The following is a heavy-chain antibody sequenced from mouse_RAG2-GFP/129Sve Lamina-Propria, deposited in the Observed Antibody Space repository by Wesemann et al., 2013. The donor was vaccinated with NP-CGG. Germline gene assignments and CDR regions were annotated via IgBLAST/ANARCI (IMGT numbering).Heavy chain of an antibody. V-gene: IGHV1-63*01. Sequence: PGTSVKMSCKASGYTFTNYWIGWAKQRPGHGLEWIGDIYPGGGYTNYNEKFKGKATLTADKSSSTAYMQLSSLTSEDSAVYYCARRGWDYWGQGTTLTVSS. CDR1: GYTFTNYW. D-gene: IGHD3-2*02. J-gene: IGHJ2*01. CDR2: IYPGGGYT. CDR3: ARRGWDY.